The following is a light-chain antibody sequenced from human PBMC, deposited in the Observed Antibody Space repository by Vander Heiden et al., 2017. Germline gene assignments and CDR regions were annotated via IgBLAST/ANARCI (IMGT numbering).Light chain of an antibody. CDR2: ESP. V-gene: IGKV1-39*01. CDR3: QQSYSTPLT. CDR1: QSLSSY. Sequence: DSEQTQSPCCLSASVGDRVTITCRASQSLSSYLNWYQQKPGKAPKLLIYESPSLQSGVPSRFSGSGSGTDFTLTISSLQPEDFATYYCQQSYSTPLTFGGGTKVEIK. J-gene: IGKJ4*01.